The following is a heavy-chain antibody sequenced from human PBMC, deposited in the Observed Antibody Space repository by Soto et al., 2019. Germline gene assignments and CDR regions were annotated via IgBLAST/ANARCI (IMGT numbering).Heavy chain of an antibody. Sequence: SETLSLTCGVSGGTVASSHWWSWVRQSPGGGLEWIGNVYHTGDTNLNPSLQSRVTISVDKSNDQFSLRLNSLTAADTAVYFCAREIVTAGGNNYFDPWGPGTLVTVSS. J-gene: IGHJ5*02. V-gene: IGHV4-4*02. D-gene: IGHD2-21*02. CDR1: GGTVASSHW. CDR2: VYHTGDT. CDR3: AREIVTAGGNNYFDP.